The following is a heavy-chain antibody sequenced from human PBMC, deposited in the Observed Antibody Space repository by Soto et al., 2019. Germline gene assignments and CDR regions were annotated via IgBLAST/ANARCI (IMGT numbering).Heavy chain of an antibody. CDR3: ARHNRHDDHSGMAV. V-gene: IGHV4-39*01. J-gene: IGHJ6*04. D-gene: IGHD1-20*01. Sequence: TCTFSGGYSRNVGDYCRWRHQPPGKGLEWIGYIYYSGSTYYNPSLKSRVTISVDTSKNQFSLKLSSVTAADTAVYYCARHNRHDDHSGMAVLGNGTTVIVSS. CDR2: IYYSGST. CDR1: GGYSRNVGDY.